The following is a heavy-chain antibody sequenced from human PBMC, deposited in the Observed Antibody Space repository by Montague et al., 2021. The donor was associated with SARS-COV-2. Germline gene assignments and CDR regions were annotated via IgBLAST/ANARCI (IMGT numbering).Heavy chain of an antibody. Sequence: SLRLSFSASGFSFSTFAMHWVRQAPGKGLEWVALISYDGTTKYYADSVQDRFTISRDNSKNTLSLQMNSLRPEDTSVFYCGRGGDYGDYVGYWGQGTLVTVSS. CDR1: GFSFSTFA. J-gene: IGHJ4*02. V-gene: IGHV3-30-3*01. CDR2: ISYDGTTK. CDR3: GRGGDYGDYVGY. D-gene: IGHD4-17*01.